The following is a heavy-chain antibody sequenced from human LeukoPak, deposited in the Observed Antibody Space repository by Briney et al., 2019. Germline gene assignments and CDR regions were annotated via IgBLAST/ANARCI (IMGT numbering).Heavy chain of an antibody. V-gene: IGHV1-2*02. Sequence: ASVKVSCKASGYTFTGYYTHWVRQAPGQGLEWMGWINPNSGGTNYAQKFQGRVTMTRDTSISTAYMELSRLRSDDTAVYYCARDQRFLEWLSADYYYYYMDVWGKGTTVTVSS. CDR1: GYTFTGYY. D-gene: IGHD3-3*01. CDR3: ARDQRFLEWLSADYYYYYMDV. CDR2: INPNSGGT. J-gene: IGHJ6*03.